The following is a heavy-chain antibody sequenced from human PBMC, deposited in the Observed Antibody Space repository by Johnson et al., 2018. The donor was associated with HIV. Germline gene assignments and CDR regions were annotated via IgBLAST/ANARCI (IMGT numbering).Heavy chain of an antibody. D-gene: IGHD3-10*01. Sequence: QVQLVESGGGVVQPGRSLRLSCAASGFTFNSYALHWVRQAPGKGLEWVAIISYDGSNKYYADSVKGRFTISRDNSKNTLYLQMNSLRAEDTAVYYCAKGGITMAPDAFDIWGQGTMVTVSS. V-gene: IGHV3-30*04. CDR3: AKGGITMAPDAFDI. CDR1: GFTFNSYA. CDR2: ISYDGSNK. J-gene: IGHJ3*02.